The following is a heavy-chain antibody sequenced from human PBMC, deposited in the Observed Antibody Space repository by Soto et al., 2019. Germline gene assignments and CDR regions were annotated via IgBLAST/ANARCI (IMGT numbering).Heavy chain of an antibody. D-gene: IGHD2-15*01. CDR1: GFTFSTYS. J-gene: IGHJ4*02. Sequence: EVQLVESGGGLVQPGGSLRLSCAASGFTFSTYSMNWVRQAPGKGLEWISYISGTSSTIYYADSVKGRFTISRDNAKNAVYLQMNSLRDEDTAVDYCARGMGYYCSGGSCPEVVFDFWGQGTLGTVSS. V-gene: IGHV3-48*02. CDR3: ARGMGYYCSGGSCPEVVFDF. CDR2: ISGTSSTI.